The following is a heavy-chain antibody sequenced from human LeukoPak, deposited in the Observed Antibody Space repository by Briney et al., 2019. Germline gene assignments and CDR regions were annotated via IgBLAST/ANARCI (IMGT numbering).Heavy chain of an antibody. CDR1: GYTLTELS. Sequence: ASVKVSCKVSGYTLTELSMHWVRQAPGKGLEWMGGFDPEDGETIYAQKLQGRVTMTTDTSTSTAYMELRSLRSDDTAVYYCARTFLERITMIVVVSLPDYWGQGTLVTVSS. D-gene: IGHD3-22*01. V-gene: IGHV1-24*01. J-gene: IGHJ4*02. CDR3: ARTFLERITMIVVVSLPDY. CDR2: FDPEDGET.